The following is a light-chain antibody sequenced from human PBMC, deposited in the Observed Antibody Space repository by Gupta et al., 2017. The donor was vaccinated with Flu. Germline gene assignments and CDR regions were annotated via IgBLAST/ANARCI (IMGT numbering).Light chain of an antibody. V-gene: IGLV1-44*01. CDR2: GND. J-gene: IGLJ2*01. CDR3: AVWDDSLRGPT. CDR1: NSHIGSYSGTNT. Sequence: HSVLTQPPSVSGTPGQRVTISFSGSNSHIGSYSGTNTVSWYRQVPGTAPKVVIYGNDKRPSGVSDRFSGSKSDTSASLAISGLQSEDESDYYCAVWDDSLRGPTFGGGTKLTVL.